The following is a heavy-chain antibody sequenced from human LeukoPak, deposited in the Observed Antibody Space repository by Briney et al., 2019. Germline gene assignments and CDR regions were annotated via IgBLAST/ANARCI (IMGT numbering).Heavy chain of an antibody. CDR2: GST. CDR3: ARDSDSSGYYYRDAFDI. D-gene: IGHD3-22*01. J-gene: IGHJ3*02. Sequence: GSTNYNPSLKSRVTMSVDTSKNQFSLRLSSVTAADTAVYYCARDSDSSGYYYRDAFDIWGQGTMVTVSS. V-gene: IGHV4-4*07.